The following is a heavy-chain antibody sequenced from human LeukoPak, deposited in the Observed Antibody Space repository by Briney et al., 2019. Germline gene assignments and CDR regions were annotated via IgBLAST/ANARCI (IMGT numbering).Heavy chain of an antibody. D-gene: IGHD2-2*01. CDR3: AREYQLLPGVD. Sequence: GASVKVSCKASGYTFTSYAMNWVRQAPGQGLEWMGWINPNSGGTNYAQKFQGRVTMTRDTSISTAYTELSRLRSDDTAVYYCAREYQLLPGVDWGQGTLVTVSS. CDR2: INPNSGGT. J-gene: IGHJ4*02. V-gene: IGHV1-2*02. CDR1: GYTFTSYA.